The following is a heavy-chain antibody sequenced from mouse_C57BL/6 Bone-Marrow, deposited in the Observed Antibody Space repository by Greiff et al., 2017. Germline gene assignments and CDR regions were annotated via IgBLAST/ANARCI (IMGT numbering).Heavy chain of an antibody. J-gene: IGHJ2*01. CDR3: ARAGAYCRRYCDY. CDR2: IDPSDSYT. D-gene: IGHD2-12*01. V-gene: IGHV1-69*01. Sequence: VQLQQPGAELVMPGASVKLSCKASGYTFTSYWMHWVKQRPGQGLEWIGEIDPSDSYTNYNQKFKGKATLTVDKSSSTAYMQLSSLTSEDSAVYYGARAGAYCRRYCDYWGQGTTLTVSA. CDR1: GYTFTSYW.